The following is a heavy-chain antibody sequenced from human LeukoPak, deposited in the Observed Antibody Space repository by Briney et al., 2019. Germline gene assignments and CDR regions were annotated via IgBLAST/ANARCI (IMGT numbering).Heavy chain of an antibody. Sequence: ASVKVSCKASGYTFTGYYMHWVRQAPGQGLEWMGWINPNSGGTNYAQKFQGRVTMTRDTSISTAYMELSRLRSDDTAVYYCARDSGYGMSIDTWGQGTMVTVSS. CDR1: GYTFTGYY. D-gene: IGHD2-8*01. CDR3: ARDSGYGMSIDT. CDR2: INPNSGGT. V-gene: IGHV1-2*02. J-gene: IGHJ3*02.